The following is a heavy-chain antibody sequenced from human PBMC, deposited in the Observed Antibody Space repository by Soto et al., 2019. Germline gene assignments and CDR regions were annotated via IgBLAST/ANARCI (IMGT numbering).Heavy chain of an antibody. CDR2: ISSSSSTI. CDR1: GFIFITYS. J-gene: IGHJ5*02. Sequence: GGSLRLSCAASGFIFITYSMNWVLQGPWKGLEWVSYISSSSSTIFYTDSVKGRFTVSRDNAKNSLYLQMNSLRAEDTAVYYFAKGGAQLLHYTWFDPWGQGTLVTVFS. V-gene: IGHV3-48*01. D-gene: IGHD2-2*01. CDR3: AKGGAQLLHYTWFDP.